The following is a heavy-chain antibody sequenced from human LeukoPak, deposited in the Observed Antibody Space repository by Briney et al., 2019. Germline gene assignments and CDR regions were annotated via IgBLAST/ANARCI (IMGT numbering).Heavy chain of an antibody. J-gene: IGHJ4*01. CDR1: GYTLTVYY. D-gene: IGHD5-18*01. CDR3: AREGSGYTYGRGSYFDY. CDR2: INPNSGDT. Sequence: ASVKVSCKASGYTLTVYYIHWVRQAPGQGLEWMGRINPNSGDTNFAQKFQGRVTMTRDTSISAAYMDLSGLRPDDTAVYYCAREGSGYTYGRGSYFDYWGHGILVTVSS. V-gene: IGHV1-2*06.